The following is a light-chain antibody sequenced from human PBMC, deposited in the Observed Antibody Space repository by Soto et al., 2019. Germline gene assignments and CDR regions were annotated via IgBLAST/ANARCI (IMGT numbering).Light chain of an antibody. V-gene: IGKV1-12*01. J-gene: IGKJ2*01. Sequence: DIQMTQSPSSVSAPVGDRVTISCRASQDISKWLAWYQQKPGKAPKLLISAASTLQSGVPSRFSGRGSGTEFTLTSQSLQSDASATYDCRKASSFPHTFGQGTKLEIK. CDR1: QDISKW. CDR2: AAS. CDR3: RKASSFPHT.